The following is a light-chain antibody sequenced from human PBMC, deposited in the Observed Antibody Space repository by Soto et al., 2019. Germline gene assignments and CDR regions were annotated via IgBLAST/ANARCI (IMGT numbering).Light chain of an antibody. CDR1: SSDVGGYNY. CDR2: DVS. Sequence: QSALTQPASVSGSTGQSITISCTGTSSDVGGYNYVSWYQQHPGKAPKLMIYDVSNRPSGVSNRFSGSKSGNTASLTSSGLQAEDEADYYCSSYTRSSTLVFGTGTKLTVL. J-gene: IGLJ1*01. CDR3: SSYTRSSTLV. V-gene: IGLV2-14*01.